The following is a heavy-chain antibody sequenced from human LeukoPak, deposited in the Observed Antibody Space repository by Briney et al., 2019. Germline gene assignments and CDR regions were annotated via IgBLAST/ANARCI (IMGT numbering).Heavy chain of an antibody. CDR3: AKDNGAKAPSSSYYYDSSGYYFDY. CDR2: ISSSGSTI. CDR1: GFTFSDYY. V-gene: IGHV3-11*04. Sequence: PGGSLRLSCAASGFTFSDYYMSWIRQAPGKGLEWVSYISSSGSTIYYADSVKGRFTISRDNAKNSLYLQMNSLSAEDTAVYYCAKDNGAKAPSSSYYYDSSGYYFDYWGQGTLVTVSS. J-gene: IGHJ4*02. D-gene: IGHD3-22*01.